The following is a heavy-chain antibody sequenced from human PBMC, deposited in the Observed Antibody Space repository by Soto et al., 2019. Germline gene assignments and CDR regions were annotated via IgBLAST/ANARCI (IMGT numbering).Heavy chain of an antibody. V-gene: IGHV1-2*02. Sequence: QVQLVQSGAEVKKPGASVKVSCKASGYTFTGYHMHWVRQAPGQGLEWMGWINPNSGGTNYEQKFQGRVTMTRDTSISTAYMELSRLISDDTAVHYCARQEDGFDIWGQGTMVTVSS. CDR2: INPNSGGT. CDR3: ARQEDGFDI. J-gene: IGHJ3*02. CDR1: GYTFTGYH.